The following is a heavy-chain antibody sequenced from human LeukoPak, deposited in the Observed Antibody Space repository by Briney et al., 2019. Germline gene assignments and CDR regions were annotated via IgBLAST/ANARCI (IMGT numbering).Heavy chain of an antibody. D-gene: IGHD6-19*01. CDR2: IYSGGST. Sequence: GGSLRLSCAASGFTVSSNYMSWVRQAPGKGLEWVSVIYSGGSTYYADSVKGRFTISRDNSKNTLYLQMNSLRAEDTAVYYCARRGYSSGWYPSYFDYWGQGTLVTVSS. CDR3: ARRGYSSGWYPSYFDY. CDR1: GFTVSSNY. J-gene: IGHJ4*02. V-gene: IGHV3-66*01.